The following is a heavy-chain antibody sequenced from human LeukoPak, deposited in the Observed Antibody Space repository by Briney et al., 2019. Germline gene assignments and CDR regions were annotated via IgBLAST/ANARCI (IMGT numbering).Heavy chain of an antibody. V-gene: IGHV4-39*01. D-gene: IGHD3-10*01. Sequence: SETLSLTCTLSGGSISTYYWGWIRQPPGKGLEWIGSIYYSGSTYYNPSLKSRVTISVDTSKNQFSLKLSSVTAADTAVYYCAYGLWFRELFDYWGQGTLVTVSS. CDR2: IYYSGST. CDR3: AYGLWFRELFDY. CDR1: GGSISTYY. J-gene: IGHJ4*02.